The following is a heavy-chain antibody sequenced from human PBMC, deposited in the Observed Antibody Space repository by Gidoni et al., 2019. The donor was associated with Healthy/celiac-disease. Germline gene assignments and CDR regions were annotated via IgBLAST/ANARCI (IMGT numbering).Heavy chain of an antibody. CDR2: ISYDGSNK. J-gene: IGHJ4*02. Sequence: QVQLVESGGGVVQPGRSLRLSCAASGFTFSSDGMHWVRQAPGKGLEWVAVISYDGSNKYYADSVKGRFTISRDNSKNTLYLQMNSLRAEDTAVYYCAKDLEDIVVVVAAGVDYWGQGTLVTVSS. D-gene: IGHD2-15*01. CDR3: AKDLEDIVVVVAAGVDY. V-gene: IGHV3-30*18. CDR1: GFTFSSDG.